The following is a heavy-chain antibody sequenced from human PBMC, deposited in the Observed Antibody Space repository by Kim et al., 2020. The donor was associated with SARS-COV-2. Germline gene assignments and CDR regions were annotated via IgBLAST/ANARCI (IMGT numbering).Heavy chain of an antibody. CDR1: GFTLSSYG. CDR2: ISYDGNKK. J-gene: IGHJ6*02. D-gene: IGHD5-18*01. Sequence: GGSLRLSCAASGFTLSSYGMHWVRQAPGKGLEWVAVISYDGNKKYNADSVKGRVTISRDNSKNTLYLQMNSLRAEDTAVYYCARDVTGIQLWPPHGMDVWGQGTTVTVSS. V-gene: IGHV3-33*05. CDR3: ARDVTGIQLWPPHGMDV.